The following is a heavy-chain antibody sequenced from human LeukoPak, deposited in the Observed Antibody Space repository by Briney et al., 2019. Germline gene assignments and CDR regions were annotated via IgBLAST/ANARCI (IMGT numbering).Heavy chain of an antibody. Sequence: GGSLRLSCAASGFTFSSYEMNWVRQAPGKGLEWVSFISSSGSTIYYADSVKGRFTISRDNAKNSLYLQMNSLRAEDTAVYYCARATQYCSGGSCYDTWFDPWGQGTLVTVSS. CDR1: GFTFSSYE. CDR3: ARATQYCSGGSCYDTWFDP. D-gene: IGHD2-15*01. CDR2: ISSSGSTI. V-gene: IGHV3-48*03. J-gene: IGHJ5*02.